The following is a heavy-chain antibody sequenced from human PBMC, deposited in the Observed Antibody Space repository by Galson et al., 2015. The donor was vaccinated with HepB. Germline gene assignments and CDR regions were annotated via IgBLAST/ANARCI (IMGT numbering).Heavy chain of an antibody. CDR3: ARTMVKTTTSFDY. V-gene: IGHV4-39*01. D-gene: IGHD4/OR15-4a*01. J-gene: IGHJ4*02. CDR2: ISYRGTT. CDR1: GGSISTSSSNYY. Sequence: SETLSLTCTVSGGSISTSSSNYYWVWIRQPPGKELEWIGSISYRGTTYYNPSLKSRVTISVDTSKNQFSLRLSSVTATDTALYYCARTMVKTTTSFDYWGQGILVTVSS.